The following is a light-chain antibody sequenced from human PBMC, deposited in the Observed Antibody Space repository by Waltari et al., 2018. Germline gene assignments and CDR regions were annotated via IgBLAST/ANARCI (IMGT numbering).Light chain of an antibody. CDR1: QTIRNF. J-gene: IGKJ3*01. V-gene: IGKV1-39*01. CDR2: AAS. CDR3: QETYPTLFT. Sequence: DIQMTQSPPSLAASVGDSVNIPCRASQTIRNFLNWYQQRPGKAPKLLISAASSLQSGVPARFSGSGSGTDFALTISSLQPEDFASYHCQETYPTLFTFGPGTKVEIK.